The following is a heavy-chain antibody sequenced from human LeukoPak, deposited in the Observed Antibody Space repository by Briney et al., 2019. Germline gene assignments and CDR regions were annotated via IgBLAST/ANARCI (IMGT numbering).Heavy chain of an antibody. CDR1: GGTFSSYA. V-gene: IGHV1-69*13. D-gene: IGHD5-18*01. Sequence: GASVKVSCKASGGTFSSYAISWVRQAPGQGLEWMGGIIPIFGTANYAQKFQGRVTITADESTSTAYMELSSLRAEDTAVYYCARVIQLWPKKYQYYMDVWGKGTTVTISS. CDR2: IIPIFGTA. CDR3: ARVIQLWPKKYQYYMDV. J-gene: IGHJ6*03.